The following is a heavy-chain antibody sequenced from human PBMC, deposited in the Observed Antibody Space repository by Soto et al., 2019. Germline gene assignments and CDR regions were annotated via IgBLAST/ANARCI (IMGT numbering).Heavy chain of an antibody. CDR1: GFTVSSNC. V-gene: IGHV3-53*01. Sequence: GGSLRLSCAASGFTVSSNCMSWVRQAPGKGLEWVSVIYSGGSTYYADSVKGRFTISRDNSKNTLYLQMNSLRAEDTAVYYCARTVRGVSPYYYYGMDVWGQGTTVTVSS. CDR3: ARTVRGVSPYYYYGMDV. CDR2: IYSGGST. D-gene: IGHD3-10*01. J-gene: IGHJ6*02.